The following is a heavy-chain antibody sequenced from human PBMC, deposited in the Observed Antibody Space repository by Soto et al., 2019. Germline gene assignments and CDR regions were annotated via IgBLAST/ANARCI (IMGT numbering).Heavy chain of an antibody. V-gene: IGHV3-23*01. D-gene: IGHD3-22*01. CDR1: GFSFSDYS. CDR2: FSAGGDYR. Sequence: EVQLLQSGGGLAQPGGSLTLSCAASGFSFSDYSMNWVRRAPGKGLEWVSAFSAGGDYRHYADSVKGRFTISRDNSTNTLCLKMNSLRAEDTARYYCAREARYDRGVYHYEGIDYWGQGTLGTVSS. CDR3: AREARYDRGVYHYEGIDY. J-gene: IGHJ4*02.